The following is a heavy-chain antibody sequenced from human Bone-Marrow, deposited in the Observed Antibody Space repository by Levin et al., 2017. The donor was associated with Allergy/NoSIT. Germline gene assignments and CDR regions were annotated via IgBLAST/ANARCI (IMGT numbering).Heavy chain of an antibody. CDR3: AKGLSRGYGARYFDY. CDR1: VFTFSDYG. V-gene: IGHV3-30*18. J-gene: IGHJ4*02. Sequence: GESLKISCTASVFTFSDYGMHWIRQAPGKGLEWVAVISYDGNYKYYGDSVKGRFTISRDNSNNALYLQMNSLRTEDTAVYYCAKGLSRGYGARYFDYWGKGTLVTVSS. D-gene: IGHD4/OR15-4a*01. CDR2: ISYDGNYK.